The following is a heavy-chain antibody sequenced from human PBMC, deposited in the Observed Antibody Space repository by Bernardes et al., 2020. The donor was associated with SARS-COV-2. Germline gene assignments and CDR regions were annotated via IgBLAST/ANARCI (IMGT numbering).Heavy chain of an antibody. J-gene: IGHJ5*02. CDR2: IYSSGGT. CDR3: ARHPRRLQVSGSWFDP. D-gene: IGHD1-26*01. CDR1: GDSISSRTYY. Sequence: SETLSLTCTVPGDSISSRTYYWGWIRQSPGKGLEWIGSIYSSGGTYYNPSLKGRVTISVDTSKNQFSLRLSSLTAADAAVYYCARHPRRLQVSGSWFDPWGQGTLVTVSS. V-gene: IGHV4-39*01.